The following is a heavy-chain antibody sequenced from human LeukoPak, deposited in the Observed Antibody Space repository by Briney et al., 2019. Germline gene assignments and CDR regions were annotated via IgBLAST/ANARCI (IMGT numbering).Heavy chain of an antibody. CDR1: GFTFSSYG. Sequence: GRSLRLSCAASGFTFSSYGMHWVRQAPGKGLEWVAVISYDGSNKYYADSVKGRFTISRDNSKNTLYLQMNSLRAEDTAVYCCAKEMMVRGGPYYYYGMDVWGQGTTVTVSS. V-gene: IGHV3-30*18. CDR3: AKEMMVRGGPYYYYGMDV. D-gene: IGHD3-10*01. CDR2: ISYDGSNK. J-gene: IGHJ6*02.